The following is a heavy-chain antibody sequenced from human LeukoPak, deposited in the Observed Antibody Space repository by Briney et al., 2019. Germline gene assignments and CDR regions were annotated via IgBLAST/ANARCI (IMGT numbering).Heavy chain of an antibody. CDR1: GFTFSDYY. Sequence: GGSLRLTCAASGFTFSDYYMSWIRQAPGKGLEWVSYISSSGSTVYYADSVKGRFTISRDNAKKSLYLQMNSLRDEDTAVYYCARVSGSPGHYYYGMDVWGQGTTVTVSS. CDR2: ISSSGSTV. CDR3: ARVSGSPGHYYYGMDV. V-gene: IGHV3-11*01. D-gene: IGHD1-26*01. J-gene: IGHJ6*02.